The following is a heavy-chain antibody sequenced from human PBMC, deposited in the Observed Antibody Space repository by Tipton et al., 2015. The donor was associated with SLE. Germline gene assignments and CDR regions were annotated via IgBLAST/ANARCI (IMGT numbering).Heavy chain of an antibody. Sequence: QSGPEVKKPGASVKVSCKASDYSFSTYGISWVRQAPGQGLEWIGWFSPYNGNTYSGQNFQGRVTMTADTSTSTAYMELRSLRSDDTAVYYCATHRRWSSPLDSWGQGTLVTVSS. CDR3: ATHRRWSSPLDS. CDR2: FSPYNGNT. CDR1: DYSFSTYG. V-gene: IGHV1-18*04. D-gene: IGHD2-15*01. J-gene: IGHJ5*01.